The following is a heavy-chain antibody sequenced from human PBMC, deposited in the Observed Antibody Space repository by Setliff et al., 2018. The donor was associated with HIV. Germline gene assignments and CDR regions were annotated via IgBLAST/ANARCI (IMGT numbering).Heavy chain of an antibody. V-gene: IGHV1-46*01. J-gene: IGHJ6*03. CDR2: INPSGGST. CDR3: ARGGHYSGSYLPRDYYMDV. D-gene: IGHD1-26*01. Sequence: ASVKVSCKASGYIFSVYLMHWVRQAPGQGLEWLGMINPSGGSTTYAQKFQGRVTMTRDTFTSTVYMDLSSLRSEDTAVYYCARGGHYSGSYLPRDYYMDVWGKGTTVTVSS. CDR1: GYIFSVYL.